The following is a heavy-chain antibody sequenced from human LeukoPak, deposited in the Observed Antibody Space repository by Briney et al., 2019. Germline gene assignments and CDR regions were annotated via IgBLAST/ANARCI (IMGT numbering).Heavy chain of an antibody. CDR1: GFLFDNYA. CDR2: ISGAGGST. V-gene: IGHV3-23*01. CDR3: AKAPHSIAAAGHFDY. D-gene: IGHD6-13*01. J-gene: IGHJ4*02. Sequence: GGSLRLSCAASGFLFDNYAMSWVRQAPGKGLEWVSVISGAGGSTYYADSVKGRFTISRDNSKNTLYLQMNSLRAEDTAVYYCAKAPHSIAAAGHFDYWGQGTLVTVSS.